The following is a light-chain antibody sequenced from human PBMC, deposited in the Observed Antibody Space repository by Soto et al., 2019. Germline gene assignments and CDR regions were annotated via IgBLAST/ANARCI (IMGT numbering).Light chain of an antibody. Sequence: ETVMTQSPATLSVSPGERATLSCTASQSVSSNLAWYQQKPGQAPRLLIYGASTRATGIPARFSGSGSGTEFTITISSLQSEDFAVYYCQQYKNWPRTFGQGTK. J-gene: IGKJ1*01. CDR2: GAS. CDR3: QQYKNWPRT. V-gene: IGKV3-15*01. CDR1: QSVSSN.